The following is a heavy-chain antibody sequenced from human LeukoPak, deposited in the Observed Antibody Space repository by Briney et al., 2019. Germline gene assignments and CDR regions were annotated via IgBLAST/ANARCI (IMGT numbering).Heavy chain of an antibody. CDR1: GGSISHYY. V-gene: IGHV4-59*01. CDR3: ARGVVAAPQTFDY. Sequence: PSETLSLTCTVSGGSISHYYWSWIRQPPGKGLEWIGYIYHTGSTNYNPSLKSRVTISVDTSKNQFSLKLSSVPAADTAVYYCARGVVAAPQTFDYWGQGTLVAVSS. CDR2: IYHTGST. J-gene: IGHJ4*02. D-gene: IGHD2-15*01.